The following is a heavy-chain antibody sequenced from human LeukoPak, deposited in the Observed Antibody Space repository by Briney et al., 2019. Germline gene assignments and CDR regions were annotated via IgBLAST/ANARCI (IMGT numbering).Heavy chain of an antibody. V-gene: IGHV3-21*01. CDR1: GFTFSSYS. D-gene: IGHD2-21*01. Sequence: GGSLRLSCAASGFTFSSYSMNWVRQAPGKGLEWVSSISSSSSYIYYADSVKGRFTISRDNAKNSLYLQMNSLRAEDTAVYYCARDLVNGYWFDYWGQGTLVTVSS. CDR3: ARDLVNGYWFDY. CDR2: ISSSSSYI. J-gene: IGHJ4*02.